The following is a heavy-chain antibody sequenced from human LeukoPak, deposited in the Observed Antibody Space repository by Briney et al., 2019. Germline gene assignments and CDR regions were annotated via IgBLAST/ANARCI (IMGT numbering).Heavy chain of an antibody. J-gene: IGHJ6*02. Sequence: PGGSLRLSCAASGFTCSSYGMLGVRQAPGKGLEWVAVIWYDGSNKYYADSVKGRFTISRDNSKNTLYLQMNSLRAEDTAVYYCAREGITMVRGVKDYYYYYGMDFWGQGTTVTVSS. CDR3: AREGITMVRGVKDYYYYYGMDF. V-gene: IGHV3-33*01. CDR1: GFTCSSYG. CDR2: IWYDGSNK. D-gene: IGHD3-10*01.